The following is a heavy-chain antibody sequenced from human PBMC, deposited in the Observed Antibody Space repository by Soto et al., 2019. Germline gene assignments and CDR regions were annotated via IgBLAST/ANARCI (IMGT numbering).Heavy chain of an antibody. CDR3: ARRYGYFDY. CDR1: GGSFSGYY. CDR2: INHSGST. V-gene: IGHV4-34*01. J-gene: IGHJ4*02. Sequence: PSETLSLTCAVYGGSFSGYYWSWIRQPSGKGLEWIGEINHSGSTNYNPSLKRRVTISVDASESQFSLKLSSVTAAGTAVYYCARRYGYFDYWGQGTLVTVS. D-gene: IGHD5-18*01.